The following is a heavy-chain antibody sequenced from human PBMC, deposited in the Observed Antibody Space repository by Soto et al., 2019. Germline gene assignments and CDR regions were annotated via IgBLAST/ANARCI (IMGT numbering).Heavy chain of an antibody. Sequence: QVQLVESGGRVVQPGRSLRLSCAASGFTFSSYGMHWVRQAPGKGLEWVAVIWYDGSNKYYADSVKGRFTISRDNSKNTLYLQMNSLRAEDTAVYYCARDESVDTSGWYYYGMDVWGQGTTVTVSS. CDR2: IWYDGSNK. CDR1: GFTFSSYG. CDR3: ARDESVDTSGWYYYGMDV. J-gene: IGHJ6*02. V-gene: IGHV3-33*01. D-gene: IGHD5-18*01.